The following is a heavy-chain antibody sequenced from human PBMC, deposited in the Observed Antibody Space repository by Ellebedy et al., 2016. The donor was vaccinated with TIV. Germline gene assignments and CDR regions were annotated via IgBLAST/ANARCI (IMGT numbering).Heavy chain of an antibody. CDR2: ISAYNGNT. J-gene: IGHJ4*02. CDR3: ARGIWRLANFDY. CDR1: GGTFSSYA. D-gene: IGHD6-19*01. V-gene: IGHV1-18*01. Sequence: ASVKVSCXASGGTFSSYAISWVRQAPGQGLEWMGWISAYNGNTNYAQKLQGRVTMTTDTSTSTAYMELRSLRSDDTAVYYCARGIWRLANFDYWGQGTLVTVSS.